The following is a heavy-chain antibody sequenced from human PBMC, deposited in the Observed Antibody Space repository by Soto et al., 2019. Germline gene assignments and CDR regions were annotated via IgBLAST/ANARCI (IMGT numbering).Heavy chain of an antibody. J-gene: IGHJ6*01. CDR3: ARRHYYGSTRFPTYYHFRALDI. CDR2: IIPIFGTA. CDR1: GGTFSSYA. V-gene: IGHV1-69*13. Sequence: SVKVSCKASGGTFSSYAISWVRQAPGQGLEWMGGIIPIFGTANYAQKFQGRVTITADESTSTAYMELSSLRSEDTAVYYCARRHYYGSTRFPTYYHFRALDIW. D-gene: IGHD3-10*01.